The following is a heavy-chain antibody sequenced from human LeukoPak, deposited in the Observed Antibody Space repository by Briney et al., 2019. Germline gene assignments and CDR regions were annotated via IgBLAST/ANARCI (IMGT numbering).Heavy chain of an antibody. J-gene: IGHJ6*03. CDR2: IGYSGRDT. CDR1: GFSFDGYT. Sequence: GGSLRLSCAASGFSFDGYTMHWVRQAPGKGLEWISYIGYSGRDTYYADSVKGRFTISRDSAGKSLYLQMNSLRAEDTAVYYCARRDGYYMDVWGKGTTVSVSS. D-gene: IGHD2-21*02. V-gene: IGHV3-21*05. CDR3: ARRDGYYMDV.